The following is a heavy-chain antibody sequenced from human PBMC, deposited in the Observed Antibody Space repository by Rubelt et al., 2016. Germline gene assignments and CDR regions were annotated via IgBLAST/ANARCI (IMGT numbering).Heavy chain of an antibody. D-gene: IGHD3-22*01. CDR1: GFTFTSYT. J-gene: IGHJ4*02. V-gene: IGHV3-21*01. CDR3: ARDISSGYYGDFDY. Sequence: AASGFTFTSYTMNWVRQAPGKGLEWVSSISSNSSYIYYADSVKGRFTISRDNAKNSLYLQMNSLRAEDTAVYYCARDISSGYYGDFDYWGQGTLVTVSS. CDR2: ISSNSSYI.